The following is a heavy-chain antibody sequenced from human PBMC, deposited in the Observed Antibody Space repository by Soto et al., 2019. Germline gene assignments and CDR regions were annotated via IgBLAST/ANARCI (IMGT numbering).Heavy chain of an antibody. J-gene: IGHJ4*02. Sequence: SETLSLTCTVSGGSISSYYWSWIRQPPGKGLEWIGYIYYSGSTNYNPSLKSRVTISVDTSKNQFSLKLSSVTAADTAVYYCAREYSSSAPAIDYWGQGTLVTVSS. D-gene: IGHD6-6*01. CDR3: AREYSSSAPAIDY. CDR2: IYYSGST. V-gene: IGHV4-59*01. CDR1: GGSISSYY.